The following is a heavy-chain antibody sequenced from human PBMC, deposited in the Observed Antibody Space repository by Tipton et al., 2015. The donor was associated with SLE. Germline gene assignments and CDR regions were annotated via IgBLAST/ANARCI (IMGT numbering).Heavy chain of an antibody. CDR2: MNPNSGNT. V-gene: IGHV1-8*02. D-gene: IGHD6-19*01. CDR1: GYTFPSYD. J-gene: IGHJ4*02. CDR3: ARAWIAVQEGDY. Sequence: QSGAEVKKPGASVKVSCKASGYTFPSYDISWVRQAPGQGLEWMGWMNPNSGNTGYAQKFQGRVTMTRNTSISTAYMELSSLRSEDTAVYYCARAWIAVQEGDYWGQGTLVTVSS.